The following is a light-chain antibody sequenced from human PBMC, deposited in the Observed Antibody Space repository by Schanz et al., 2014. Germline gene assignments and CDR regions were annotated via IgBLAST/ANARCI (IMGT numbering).Light chain of an antibody. Sequence: EIVLTQSPATLSLSPGERATLSCRASQSVSSYLAWYQQKPGQAPRLLIYGASSRATGIPDRFSGSGSGTDFTLTISRLEPEDFAMYYCQQYDIAPLTFGGGTKVEIK. V-gene: IGKV3-20*01. J-gene: IGKJ4*01. CDR3: QQYDIAPLT. CDR1: QSVSSY. CDR2: GAS.